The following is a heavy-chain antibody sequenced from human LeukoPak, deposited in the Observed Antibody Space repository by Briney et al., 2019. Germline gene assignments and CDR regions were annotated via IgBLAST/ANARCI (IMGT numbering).Heavy chain of an antibody. D-gene: IGHD6-13*01. CDR3: ARAYITSWYFDY. V-gene: IGHV4-34*01. J-gene: IGHJ4*02. CDR1: GGSFSGYY. CDR2: INHSGST. Sequence: SETLSLTCAVYGGSFSGYYWSWIRQPPGKGLEWIGEINHSGSTNYNPSLKSRVTISVDTSKNQVSLKLSSVTAADTAVYYCARAYITSWYFDYWGQGTLVTVSS.